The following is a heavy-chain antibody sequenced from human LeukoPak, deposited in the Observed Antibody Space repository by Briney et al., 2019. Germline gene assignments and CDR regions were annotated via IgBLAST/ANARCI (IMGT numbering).Heavy chain of an antibody. CDR1: GFTFSTYN. D-gene: IGHD3-10*01. Sequence: GGSLRLSCTTSGFTFSTYNMHWVRQAPGKGLEWVGMTSYDGTKKYCGDSVKGRFTVSRDNSKNTLSLQMNSLRDDDTALYYCARELNPYYLHNADHDHDAFDIWGQGTRVTVSS. CDR2: TSYDGTKK. V-gene: IGHV3-30-3*01. CDR3: ARELNPYYLHNADHDHDAFDI. J-gene: IGHJ3*02.